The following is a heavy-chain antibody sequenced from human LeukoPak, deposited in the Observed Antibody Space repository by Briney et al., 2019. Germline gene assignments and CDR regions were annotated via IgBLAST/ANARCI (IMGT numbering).Heavy chain of an antibody. CDR2: IYHSEST. J-gene: IGHJ3*02. CDR3: ARSGYYTVGTFDI. CDR1: GASISSGSYS. D-gene: IGHD3/OR15-3a*01. Sequence: SETLSLTCAVSGASISSGSYSWSWIRQPPGKGLEWIGYIYHSESTYDNPSLSSRVTISVDRSKNQFSLKLSSVTAADTAVYYCARSGYYTVGTFDIWGQGTMVTVSS. V-gene: IGHV4-30-2*01.